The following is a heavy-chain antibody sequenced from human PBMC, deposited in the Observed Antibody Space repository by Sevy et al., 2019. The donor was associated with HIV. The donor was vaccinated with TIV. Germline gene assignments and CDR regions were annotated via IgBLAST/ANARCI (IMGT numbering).Heavy chain of an antibody. J-gene: IGHJ4*02. Sequence: GGSLRLSCAASGFTFGDYAMTWVRQAPGKGLEWVSSISGNTENIQKADSVKGRFTISRDNTKNTLYLQMNSLRGDDKAAYYCAKRGEIQDSGWQLEYWGQGTLVTVSS. CDR3: AKRGEIQDSGWQLEY. D-gene: IGHD6-19*01. CDR2: ISGNTENI. V-gene: IGHV3-23*01. CDR1: GFTFGDYA.